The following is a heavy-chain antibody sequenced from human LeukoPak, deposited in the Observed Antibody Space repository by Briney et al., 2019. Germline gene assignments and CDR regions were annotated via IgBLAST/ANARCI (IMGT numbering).Heavy chain of an antibody. CDR1: GYTFTIYA. CDR2: INAGNGNT. CDR3: ARDRRSYYDSSGYPLTTYYFDY. V-gene: IGHV1-3*01. Sequence: ASVKVSCKASGYTFTIYAMHWVRQAPGQRLEWMGWINAGNGNTKYSQKFQGRVTITRDTSASTAYMELSSLRSEDTAVYYCARDRRSYYDSSGYPLTTYYFDYWGQGTLVTVSS. D-gene: IGHD3-22*01. J-gene: IGHJ4*02.